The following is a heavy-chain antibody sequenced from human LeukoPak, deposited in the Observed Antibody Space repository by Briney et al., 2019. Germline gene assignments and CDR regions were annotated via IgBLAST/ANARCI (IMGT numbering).Heavy chain of an antibody. CDR2: IYTSGST. V-gene: IGHV4-61*02. J-gene: IGHJ4*02. D-gene: IGHD1-20*01. CDR3: ARDRLTGTTDD. CDR1: GGSISSGSYY. Sequence: PSQTLSLTCTVSGGSISSGSYYWSWLRQPAGKGLEWIGRIYTSGSTNYNPSIKSRVTISVDTSKNQFSLKLSSVTAADTAVYYCARDRLTGTTDDWGQGTLVTVSS.